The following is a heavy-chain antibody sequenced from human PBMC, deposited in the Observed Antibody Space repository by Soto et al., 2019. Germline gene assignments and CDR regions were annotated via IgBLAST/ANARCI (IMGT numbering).Heavy chain of an antibody. CDR2: ISWNSGSI. V-gene: IGHV3-9*01. CDR3: AKDGIAARLGAFDI. CDR1: GFTFDDYA. D-gene: IGHD6-6*01. J-gene: IGHJ3*02. Sequence: SLRLSCAASGFTFDDYAMHWVRQAPGKGLEWVSGISWNSGSIGYADSVKGRFTISRDNAKNSLYLQMNSLRAEDTALYYCAKDGIAARLGAFDIWGQGTMVTVSS.